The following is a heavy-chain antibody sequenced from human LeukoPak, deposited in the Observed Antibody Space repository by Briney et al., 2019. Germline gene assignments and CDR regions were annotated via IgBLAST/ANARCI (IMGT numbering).Heavy chain of an antibody. J-gene: IGHJ6*03. CDR2: ISGSGDRT. CDR3: ARGGTNYYYMDV. V-gene: IGHV3-23*01. Sequence: GGSLRLSCAASGFTFNNYAMSWVRQAPGKGLEWVSAISGSGDRTFYADSVKGRLTISRDNSKNTLYLQLNTVRAEDTALYYCARGGTNYYYMDVWGNGATGTVS. D-gene: IGHD3-10*01. CDR1: GFTFNNYA.